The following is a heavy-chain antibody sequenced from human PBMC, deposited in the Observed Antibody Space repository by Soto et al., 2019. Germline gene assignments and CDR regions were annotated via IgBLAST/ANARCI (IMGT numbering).Heavy chain of an antibody. V-gene: IGHV3-33*01. Sequence: ESGGGVVQPGRSLRLSCAASGFTFSNFGMHWVRQAPGKGLEWVAVVWYDGSNNYYADSLKGRFTISRDNSKNTLYLQMNSLRAEDTAVYYCARDPGGERRPFDYWGQGTLVTVSS. CDR2: VWYDGSNN. J-gene: IGHJ4*02. CDR1: GFTFSNFG. CDR3: ARDPGGERRPFDY. D-gene: IGHD1-1*01.